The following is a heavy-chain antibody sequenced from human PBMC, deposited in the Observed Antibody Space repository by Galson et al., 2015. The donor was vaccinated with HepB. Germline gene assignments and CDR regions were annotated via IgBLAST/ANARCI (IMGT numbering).Heavy chain of an antibody. CDR1: GYTFTSYY. J-gene: IGHJ6*02. Sequence: SVKVSCKASGYTFTSYYMNWVRQAPGQGLEWMGIINPSGGSTSYAQKFQGRVTMTRDTSTSTVYMELSSLRSEDTAVYYCARVRNRGAAAGRGATGYYYGRDVWPQGTTVTVSS. D-gene: IGHD6-13*01. CDR3: ARVRNRGAAAGRGATGYYYGRDV. V-gene: IGHV1-46*01. CDR2: INPSGGST.